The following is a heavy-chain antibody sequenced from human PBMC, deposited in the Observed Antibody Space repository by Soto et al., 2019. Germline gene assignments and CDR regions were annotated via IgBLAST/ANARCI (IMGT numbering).Heavy chain of an antibody. V-gene: IGHV1-2*04. J-gene: IGHJ6*02. Sequence: ASVKVSCKASGYSFTDYHIHWVRQAPGQGLEWLGRINPKSGGTSTSQKFQGWVTMTTDTSISTASMELTRLTSDDTAIYYCARGDSTDCSNGVCSFFYNHDMDVWG. D-gene: IGHD2-8*01. CDR1: GYSFTDYH. CDR2: INPKSGGT. CDR3: ARGDSTDCSNGVCSFFYNHDMDV.